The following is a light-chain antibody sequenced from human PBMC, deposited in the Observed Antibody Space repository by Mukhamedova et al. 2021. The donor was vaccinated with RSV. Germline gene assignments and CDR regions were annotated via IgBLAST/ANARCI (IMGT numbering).Light chain of an antibody. CDR1: GGYNF. CDR3: ASYTSSATLV. Sequence: GGYNFVSWYQHHPGQVPRLIISEVSNRPSGSSTRFSGSKSGNTASLTISALQAEDAAEYYCASYTSSATLVFGGGTKVTVL. V-gene: IGLV2-14*01. CDR2: EVS. J-gene: IGLJ2*01.